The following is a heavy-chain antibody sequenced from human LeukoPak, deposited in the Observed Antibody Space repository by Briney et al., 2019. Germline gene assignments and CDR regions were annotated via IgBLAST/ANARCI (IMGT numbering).Heavy chain of an antibody. CDR2: IYPGDSDT. J-gene: IGHJ4*02. Sequence: GESLKISCKGSGYSFTSYWSGWVRQMPGKGLEWMGIIYPGDSDTRYSPSFQGQVTISADKSISTAYLQRGSLKASDTAMYYCARIADTAIDGAFDYWGQGTLVTVSS. D-gene: IGHD5-18*01. CDR3: ARIADTAIDGAFDY. V-gene: IGHV5-51*01. CDR1: GYSFTSYW.